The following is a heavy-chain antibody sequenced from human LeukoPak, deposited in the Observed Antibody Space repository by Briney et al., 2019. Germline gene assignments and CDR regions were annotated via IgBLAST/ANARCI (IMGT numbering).Heavy chain of an antibody. J-gene: IGHJ4*02. Sequence: PSETLSLACSVSGGSISSYYWSWVRQPAGKGLEWIGPIYSSGSTNYNPSLNSRVTMSVDTSNNQFSLRLTSVTAADTAVYYCARGTTAAAGIFDCWGQGTLVTVSS. CDR2: IYSSGST. D-gene: IGHD6-13*01. CDR3: ARGTTAAAGIFDC. V-gene: IGHV4-4*07. CDR1: GGSISSYY.